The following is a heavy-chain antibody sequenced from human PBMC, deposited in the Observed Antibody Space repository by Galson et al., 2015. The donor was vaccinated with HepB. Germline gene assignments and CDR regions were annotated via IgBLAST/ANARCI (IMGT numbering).Heavy chain of an antibody. V-gene: IGHV3-23*01. CDR3: AKDRGELEPRYNWFDP. CDR1: GFTFSSYA. CDR2: ISGSGGST. J-gene: IGHJ5*02. D-gene: IGHD1-26*01. Sequence: SLRLSCAASGFTFSSYAMSWVRQAPGKGLEWVSAISGSGGSTYYADSVKGRFTISRDNSKNTLYLQMNSLRAEDTAVYYCAKDRGELEPRYNWFDPWGQGTLVTVSS.